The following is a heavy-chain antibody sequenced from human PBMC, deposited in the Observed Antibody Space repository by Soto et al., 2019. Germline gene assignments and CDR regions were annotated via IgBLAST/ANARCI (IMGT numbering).Heavy chain of an antibody. Sequence: PSETLSLTCTVSGGSISSSSYYWAWIRQPPGKGLEWIGSIYYSGSTSYNPSLKSPVTISVDTSKNQFSLKLSSVTAADTAVYYCARRRGSRWYHVDYWGQGTLVTVSS. CDR2: IYYSGST. V-gene: IGHV4-39*01. CDR1: GGSISSSSYY. J-gene: IGHJ4*02. D-gene: IGHD6-13*01. CDR3: ARRRGSRWYHVDY.